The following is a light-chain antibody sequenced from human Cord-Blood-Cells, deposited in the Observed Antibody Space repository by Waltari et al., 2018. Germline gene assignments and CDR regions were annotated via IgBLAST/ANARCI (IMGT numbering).Light chain of an antibody. CDR3: MQALQTPMYT. CDR1: QSLLHSNGYNY. CDR2: LGS. V-gene: IGKV2-28*01. Sequence: DIVMTQSPLSLPVTPGEPASISCRSSQSLLHSNGYNYLDWYLQKPGQSPQLRIYLGSNRASGFPDRCSGRGSGTDFTLKISSVDAEDVGVYYCMQALQTPMYTFGQGTKLEIK. J-gene: IGKJ2*01.